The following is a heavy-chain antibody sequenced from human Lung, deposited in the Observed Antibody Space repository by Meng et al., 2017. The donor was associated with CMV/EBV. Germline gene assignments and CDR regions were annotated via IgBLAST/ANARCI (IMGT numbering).Heavy chain of an antibody. D-gene: IGHD5-24*01. CDR1: DYSISSGHY. CDR2: VSHSGSP. Sequence: GSLRLXCTVSDYSISSGHYWGWIRQPPGKGLEWIGSVSHSGSPYYNPSLMRRATSSFDTSKNQFSLKLRSVTAADTAVYYCAREMATIYWWGNAMDVWGQGTXVTVSS. V-gene: IGHV4-38-2*02. J-gene: IGHJ6*02. CDR3: AREMATIYWWGNAMDV.